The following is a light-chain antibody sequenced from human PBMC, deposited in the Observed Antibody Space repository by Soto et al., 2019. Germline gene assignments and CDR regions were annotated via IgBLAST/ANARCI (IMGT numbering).Light chain of an antibody. CDR2: GAS. Sequence: AIQMTQSPSSLSASVGDRVTITCRANQGIKNDLGWYQQKPGKAPDLLIYGASNLPSGVPSRFSGSGSGTAFTLTINGLQPEDFATYYCLQDYSYPWTFGQGTKVEIK. J-gene: IGKJ1*01. V-gene: IGKV1-6*01. CDR1: QGIKND. CDR3: LQDYSYPWT.